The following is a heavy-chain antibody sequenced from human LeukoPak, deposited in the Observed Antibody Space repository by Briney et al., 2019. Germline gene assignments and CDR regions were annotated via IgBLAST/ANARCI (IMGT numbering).Heavy chain of an antibody. J-gene: IGHJ3*02. V-gene: IGHV1-2*02. CDR3: ARDDTASPFNAFDI. Sequence: GASVKVSCKASGYTFTDYHFHWVRQAPGQGLEWMGWINPDSGGTKYVQKFLGRVTMTRDTSISTAYMELSRLTYDDTAVYYCARDDTASPFNAFDIWGQGTMVTVSS. D-gene: IGHD5-18*01. CDR2: INPDSGGT. CDR1: GYTFTDYH.